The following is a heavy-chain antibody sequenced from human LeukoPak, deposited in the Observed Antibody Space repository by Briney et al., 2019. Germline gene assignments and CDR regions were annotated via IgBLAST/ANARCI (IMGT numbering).Heavy chain of an antibody. V-gene: IGHV3-48*04. D-gene: IGHD5-18*01. CDR1: EFTFSNYW. CDR3: ARAPGYSYGYYYYYYMDV. CDR2: ISSSGITI. Sequence: GGSLRLSCAASEFTFSNYWMSWVRQAPGKGLEWVSYISSSGITIYYADSVKGRFTISRDNAKNSLYLQMNSLRAEDTAVYYCARAPGYSYGYYYYYYMDVWGKGTTVTISS. J-gene: IGHJ6*03.